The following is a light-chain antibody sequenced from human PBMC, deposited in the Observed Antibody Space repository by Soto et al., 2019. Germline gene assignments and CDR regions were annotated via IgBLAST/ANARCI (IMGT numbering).Light chain of an antibody. J-gene: IGLJ1*01. V-gene: IGLV2-14*01. CDR3: SSDTSSSTLV. Sequence: QSVLTHPASVSGSPGQPITISCSGTSSDVGSYDHVAWYQQFPGKTPKLTIYEVSNRPSGVSNRFSGSKSGNTASLTISGLQAEDESYYYCSSDTSSSTLVFGTGSKVTVL. CDR1: SSDVGSYDH. CDR2: EVS.